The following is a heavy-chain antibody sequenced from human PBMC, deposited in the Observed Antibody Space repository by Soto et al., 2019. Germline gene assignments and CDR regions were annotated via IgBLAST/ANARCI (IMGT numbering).Heavy chain of an antibody. CDR1: GFTVSSNY. Sequence: GSLRLSCAASGFTVSSNYMSWVRQAPGKGLEWVSVIYSGGSTYYADSVKGRFTISRDNSKNTLYLQMNSLRAEDTAVYYCAREPGPRGVTENWFDPWGQGTLVTVSS. CDR3: AREPGPRGVTENWFDP. V-gene: IGHV3-66*01. D-gene: IGHD3-10*01. J-gene: IGHJ5*02. CDR2: IYSGGST.